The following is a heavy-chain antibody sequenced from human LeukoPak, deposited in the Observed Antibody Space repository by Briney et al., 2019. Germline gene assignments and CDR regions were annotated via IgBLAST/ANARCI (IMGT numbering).Heavy chain of an antibody. V-gene: IGHV3-66*04. D-gene: IGHD3-22*01. Sequence: PGGSLRLSCAASGFTFSNYNMSWVRQAPGKGLEWVSVIYSGGSTYYADSVKGRFTISRDNSKNTLYLQMNSLRAEDTAVYYCAGLPAYYYDTSGFYFDYWGQGTLVTVSS. CDR2: IYSGGST. J-gene: IGHJ4*02. CDR1: GFTFSNYN. CDR3: AGLPAYYYDTSGFYFDY.